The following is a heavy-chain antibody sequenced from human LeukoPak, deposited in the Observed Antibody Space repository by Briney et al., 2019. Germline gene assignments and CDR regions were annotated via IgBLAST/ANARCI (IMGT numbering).Heavy chain of an antibody. V-gene: IGHV1-2*02. J-gene: IGHJ4*02. CDR2: INHNSGGT. CDR3: ARVTRVNFYGLGSYNF. CDR1: GYIFTGYY. D-gene: IGHD3-10*01. Sequence: ASVKVSCKASGYIFTGYYIHWVRQAPGQGLEWMGWINHNSGGTNYEQKFQGRVTMTRDTSISTVYMELSRLRSDDTAVYYCARVTRVNFYGLGSYNFWGQGTLVTVSS.